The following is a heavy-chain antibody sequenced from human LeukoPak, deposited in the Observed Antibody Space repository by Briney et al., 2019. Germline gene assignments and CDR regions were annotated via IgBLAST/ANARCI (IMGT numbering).Heavy chain of an antibody. J-gene: IGHJ4*02. CDR2: IYSGDTT. CDR1: GFTVSTNY. D-gene: IGHD3-10*01. V-gene: IGHV3-66*01. Sequence: GGSLRLSCAASGFTVSTNYMSWVRQAPGKGLEWVSVIYSGDTTFYSDSVRGKFTISRDNSKNTLYLQMNSLRAEDTAVYYCASILRSSSGYYFDYWGQGTLVTVSS. CDR3: ASILRSSSGYYFDY.